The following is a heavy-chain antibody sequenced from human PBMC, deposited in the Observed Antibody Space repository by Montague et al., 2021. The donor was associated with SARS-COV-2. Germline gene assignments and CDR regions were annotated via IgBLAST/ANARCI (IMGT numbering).Heavy chain of an antibody. J-gene: IGHJ6*03. CDR3: ARGHIVVVPAAIGLLRQFYYYYYMDV. CDR2: MYNSEKI. Sequence: SETLSLTCTVSGASVSSSSWCWIRQPPGPGLEWIGYMYNSEKINYNPSLQRRVTISVDTSTGQLSLKLSSVTAADTAVYYCARGHIVVVPAAIGLLRQFYYYYYMDVWGKGTTVTVSS. CDR1: GASVSSSS. V-gene: IGHV4-59*02. D-gene: IGHD2-2*01.